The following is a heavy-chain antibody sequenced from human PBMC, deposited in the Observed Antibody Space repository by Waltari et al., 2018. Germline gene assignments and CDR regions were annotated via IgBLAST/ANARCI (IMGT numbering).Heavy chain of an antibody. CDR3: TRTRYCSTTSCQVDWFDP. Sequence: QAPGKGLVGFSCINGDGGSTSYADSVKGRFTISRDNANNRLHLQMNSLRAEDTAVYYCTRTRYCSTTSCQVDWFDPWGQGTLVTVSS. D-gene: IGHD2-2*01. CDR2: INGDGGST. J-gene: IGHJ5*02. V-gene: IGHV3-74*01.